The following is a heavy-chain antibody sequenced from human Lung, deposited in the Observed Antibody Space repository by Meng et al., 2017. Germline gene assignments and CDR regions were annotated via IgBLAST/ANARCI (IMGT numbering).Heavy chain of an antibody. Sequence: VQLPESGPGLVKPSQTLSLTLPRSGGSFSSGTYYWGWSRQLPGKGLEWIADIQYSGSTYYSPCLKSRVTISVDTSKNQLSLKLSSMTAADTAVYYCARYVFDSSSLDSNWFDPWGQGTLVTVSS. CDR1: GGSFSSGTYY. CDR2: IQYSGST. V-gene: IGHV4-31*03. J-gene: IGHJ5*02. CDR3: ARYVFDSSSLDSNWFDP. D-gene: IGHD3-22*01.